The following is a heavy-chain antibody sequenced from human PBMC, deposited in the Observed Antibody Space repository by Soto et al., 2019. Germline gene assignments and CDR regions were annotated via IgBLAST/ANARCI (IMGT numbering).Heavy chain of an antibody. V-gene: IGHV1-8*01. Sequence: ASVKVSCKASGYTFTSYDINWVRQATGQGLEWMGWMNPNSGNTGYAQKFQGRVTMTRNTSISTAYMELSSLRSEDTAVYYCARGGAMVRGVITNWFDPWGQGTLVTAPQ. D-gene: IGHD3-10*01. CDR2: MNPNSGNT. CDR3: ARGGAMVRGVITNWFDP. CDR1: GYTFTSYD. J-gene: IGHJ5*02.